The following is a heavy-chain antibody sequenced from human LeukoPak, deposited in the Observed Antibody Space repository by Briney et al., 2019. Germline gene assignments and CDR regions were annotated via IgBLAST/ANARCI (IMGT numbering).Heavy chain of an antibody. Sequence: SETLSLTCAVYGGSFSGYYWSWIRQPPGKGLEWIGEINHSGSTNYNPSLKSRVTISVDTSKNQFSLKLSSVTAADTAVYYCASQQLVHRGQDYWGQGTLVTVSS. V-gene: IGHV4-34*01. CDR3: ASQQLVHRGQDY. CDR2: INHSGST. J-gene: IGHJ4*02. CDR1: GGSFSGYY. D-gene: IGHD6-13*01.